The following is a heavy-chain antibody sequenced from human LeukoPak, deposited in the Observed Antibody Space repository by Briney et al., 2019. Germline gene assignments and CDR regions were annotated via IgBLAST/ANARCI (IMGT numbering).Heavy chain of an antibody. CDR2: IDPSDSYT. J-gene: IGHJ1*01. CDR3: ATTIEYSSSSAEYFQH. V-gene: IGHV5-10-1*01. CDR1: GYSFTSYW. Sequence: GESLKISCKGSGYSFTSYWISWVRQMPGKGLEWMGRIDPSDSYTKYSPSIQGHVTISADKSISTAYLQWSSLQASDTAMYYCATTIEYSSSSAEYFQHWGQGTLVTVSS. D-gene: IGHD6-6*01.